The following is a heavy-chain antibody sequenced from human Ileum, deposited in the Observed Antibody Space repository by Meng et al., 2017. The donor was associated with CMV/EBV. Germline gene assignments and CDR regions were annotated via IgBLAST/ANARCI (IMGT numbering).Heavy chain of an antibody. CDR3: GKGLVEYSYGTGVDY. J-gene: IGHJ4*02. D-gene: IGHD5-18*01. CDR1: GFTFNNYG. Sequence: GESLKISCAASGFTFNNYGMHWVRQAPGKGLEWVTFIRYDGSNQYYADSVKGRFTISRDNSKNTLYLQMNSLTIEDAAVYYCGKGLVEYSYGTGVDYWGQGTLVTVSS. V-gene: IGHV3-30*02. CDR2: IRYDGSNQ.